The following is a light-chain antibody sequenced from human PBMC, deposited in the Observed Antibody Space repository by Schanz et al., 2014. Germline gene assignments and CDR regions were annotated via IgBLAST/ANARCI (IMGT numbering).Light chain of an antibody. CDR3: QQYGRSPLT. CDR1: QSVSSNY. Sequence: EIVLTQSPGTLSLSPGERATLSCRASQSVSSNYLAWYQQKPGQAPRLLIYDASTRATGIPDRFSGSGSGTDFTLTISSLEPEDFAVYYCQQYGRSPLTFGGGTKVEIK. J-gene: IGKJ4*01. V-gene: IGKV3-20*01. CDR2: DAS.